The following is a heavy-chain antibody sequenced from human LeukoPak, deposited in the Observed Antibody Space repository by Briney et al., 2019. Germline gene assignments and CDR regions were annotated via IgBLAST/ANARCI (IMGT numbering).Heavy chain of an antibody. V-gene: IGHV3-23*01. CDR2: ISGSGGST. CDR3: AKIKVGAMDV. Sequence: GGSLRLSCAASGFTFSSYSMNWVRQAPGKGLEWVSAISGSGGSTYYADSVKGRFTISRDNSKNTLYLQMNSLRAEDTAAYYCAKIKVGAMDVWGKGTTVTVSS. CDR1: GFTFSSYS. J-gene: IGHJ6*03. D-gene: IGHD2-15*01.